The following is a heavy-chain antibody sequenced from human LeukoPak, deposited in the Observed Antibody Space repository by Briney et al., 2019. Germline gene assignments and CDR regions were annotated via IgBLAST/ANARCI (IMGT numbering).Heavy chain of an antibody. CDR2: IGTAGDT. D-gene: IGHD5-18*01. CDR3: ARGYSYSYEY. J-gene: IGHJ4*02. V-gene: IGHV3-13*01. CDR1: GFTFSNYD. Sequence: GGSLRLSCAASGFTFSNYDMHWVRQIPGKGLEWVSAIGTAGDTYYPGSVRGRFTVSRENARNSLYLQMNSLRAGDTAVYYCARGYSYSYEYWGQGTLVIVSS.